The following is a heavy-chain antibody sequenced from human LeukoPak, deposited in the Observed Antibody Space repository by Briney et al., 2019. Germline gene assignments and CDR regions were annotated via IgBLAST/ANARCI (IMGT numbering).Heavy chain of an antibody. Sequence: SETLSLTCTVSGGSISSYYWSWIRQPPGKGLEWIGNIYNSGGTNYNPSLKSRVTTSVDTSKNQFSLKLTSVTAADTAVYYCARGRIGTSTSWTRFDYWGQGALVTVSS. CDR3: ARGRIGTSTSWTRFDY. J-gene: IGHJ4*02. D-gene: IGHD6-13*01. CDR1: GGSISSYY. V-gene: IGHV4-59*12. CDR2: IYNSGGT.